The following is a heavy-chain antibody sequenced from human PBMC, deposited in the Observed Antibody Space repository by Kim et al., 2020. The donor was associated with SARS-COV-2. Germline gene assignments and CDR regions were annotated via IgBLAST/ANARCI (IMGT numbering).Heavy chain of an antibody. CDR2: IYYSGST. CDR3: ARGGRWYDILPGYNGNFDY. D-gene: IGHD3-9*01. CDR1: GGSVSSGSYY. J-gene: IGHJ4*02. Sequence: SETLSLTCTVSGGSVSSGSYYWSWIRQPPGKGLEWIGYIYYSGSTNYNPSLKSRVTISVDTSKNQFSLKLSSVTAADTAVYYCARGGRWYDILPGYNGNFDYWGQRTLVTVSS. V-gene: IGHV4-61*01.